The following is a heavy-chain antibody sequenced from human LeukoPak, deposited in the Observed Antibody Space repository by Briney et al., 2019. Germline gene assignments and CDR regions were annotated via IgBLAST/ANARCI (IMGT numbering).Heavy chain of an antibody. CDR2: INPNSGGT. Sequence: ASVKVSCKASGYTFTGFYMHWVRQAPGQGLEWMGWINPNSGGTKYAQKFQGRVTMTRDTSISTAYMELSRLRSDDTPVYYCARGEMATLNFDYWGQGTLVTVSS. J-gene: IGHJ4*02. D-gene: IGHD5-24*01. V-gene: IGHV1-2*02. CDR3: ARGEMATLNFDY. CDR1: GYTFTGFY.